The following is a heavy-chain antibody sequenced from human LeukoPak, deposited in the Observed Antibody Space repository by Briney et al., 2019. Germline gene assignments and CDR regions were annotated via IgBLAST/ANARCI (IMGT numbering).Heavy chain of an antibody. D-gene: IGHD3-10*01. CDR3: ARASRVWFGGLDY. V-gene: IGHV4-30-2*01. CDR1: GGSISSGGYS. J-gene: IGHJ4*02. CDR2: IYHSGST. Sequence: SQTLSLTCAVSGGSISSGGYSWSWIRQPPGKGLEWIGYIYHSGSTYYNPSLKSRVTISVDRSKNQFSLKLSSVTAADTAVYYCARASRVWFGGLDYWGQGTLVTFSS.